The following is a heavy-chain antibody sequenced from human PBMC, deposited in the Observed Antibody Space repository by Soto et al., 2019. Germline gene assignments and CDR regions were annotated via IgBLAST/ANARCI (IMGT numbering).Heavy chain of an antibody. Sequence: GESLKISCAASGFTFSSYAMSWVRQAPGKGLEWVSAISGSGGSTYYADSVKGRFTISRDNSKNTLYLQMNSLRAEDTAVYYCAKRLEYPGSSYFDYWGQGTLVTVSS. V-gene: IGHV3-23*01. CDR2: ISGSGGST. CDR1: GFTFSSYA. D-gene: IGHD1-1*01. J-gene: IGHJ4*02. CDR3: AKRLEYPGSSYFDY.